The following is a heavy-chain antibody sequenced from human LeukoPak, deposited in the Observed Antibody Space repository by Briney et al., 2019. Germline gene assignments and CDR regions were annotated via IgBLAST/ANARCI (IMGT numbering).Heavy chain of an antibody. J-gene: IGHJ4*02. CDR1: GGSISSYY. CDR2: IYTSGST. Sequence: SETLSLTCTVSGGSISSYYWSWIRQPAGKGLEWIGRIYTSGSTNYSPSLKSRATMSVDTSKNQFSLKLSSVTAADTAVYYCARDSAGYSSGWYEFDYWGQGTLVTVSS. CDR3: ARDSAGYSSGWYEFDY. V-gene: IGHV4-4*07. D-gene: IGHD6-19*01.